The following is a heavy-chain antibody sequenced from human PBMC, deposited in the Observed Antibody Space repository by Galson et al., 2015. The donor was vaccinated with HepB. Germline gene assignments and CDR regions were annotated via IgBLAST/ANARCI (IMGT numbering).Heavy chain of an antibody. V-gene: IGHV3-7*03. CDR2: IQEDGSEK. J-gene: IGHJ3*02. CDR3: ARERVPHYYGSGSRDAFDI. CDR1: GFTFSSYW. D-gene: IGHD3-10*01. Sequence: LRLSCAASGFTFSSYWMTWVRQAPGKGLEWVATIQEDGSEKYYVDSVKGRFTISRDNAKNSLYLQMNSLRAEDTAVYYCARERVPHYYGSGSRDAFDIWGQGTMVTVSS.